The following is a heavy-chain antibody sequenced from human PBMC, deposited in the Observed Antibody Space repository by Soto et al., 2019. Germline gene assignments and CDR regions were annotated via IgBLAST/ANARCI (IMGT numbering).Heavy chain of an antibody. J-gene: IGHJ4*02. Sequence: QVQLQESGPGLVKPSETLSLTCTVSGGSISSYYWSWIRQPPGKGLEWIGYIYFSGGTNYNPSLKSRVTTSVDTSKNQFSLKLSSVTAADTAVYYCARESRSWYGSIWDYWGQGTLVTVSS. CDR2: IYFSGGT. CDR1: GGSISSYY. D-gene: IGHD6-13*01. V-gene: IGHV4-59*12. CDR3: ARESRSWYGSIWDY.